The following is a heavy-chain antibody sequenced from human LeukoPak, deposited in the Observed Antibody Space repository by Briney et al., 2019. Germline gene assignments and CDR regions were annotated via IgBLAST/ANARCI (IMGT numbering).Heavy chain of an antibody. D-gene: IGHD1-1*01. CDR3: ARDSPYGNYYYYYMDV. J-gene: IGHJ6*03. V-gene: IGHV3-48*03. CDR2: ISSSGSTI. CDR1: GFTFSSYG. Sequence: PGGSLRLSCAASGFTFSSYGMNWVRQAPGKGLEWVSYISSSGSTIYYADSVKGRFTISRDNAKNSLYLQMNSLRAEDTAVYYCARDSPYGNYYYYYMDVWGKGTTVTVSS.